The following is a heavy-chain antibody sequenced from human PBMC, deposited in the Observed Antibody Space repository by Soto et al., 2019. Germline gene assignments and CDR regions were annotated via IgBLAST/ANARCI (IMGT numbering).Heavy chain of an antibody. D-gene: IGHD1-1*01. V-gene: IGHV1-8*01. CDR2: MNPNSGNT. Sequence: GASVKVSCKASGYTFTIYDINWVRQATGQGLEWMGWMNPNSGNTGYAQKFQGRVTMTRNTSISTAYMELSSLRSEDTAVYYCARGRRGTSSNWLDPWGQGTLVTVSS. CDR1: GYTFTIYD. CDR3: ARGRRGTSSNWLDP. J-gene: IGHJ5*02.